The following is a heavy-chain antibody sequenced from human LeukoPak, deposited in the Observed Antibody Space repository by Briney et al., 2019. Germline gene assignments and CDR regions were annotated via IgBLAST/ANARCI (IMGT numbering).Heavy chain of an antibody. CDR2: IDRTSSLI. J-gene: IGHJ4*02. CDR1: AFTFSSYT. CDR3: AKGDNYGDYLSFDF. Sequence: GGSLRLSCAGSAFTFSSYTMIWVRHAPGKGLESVSSIDRTSSLIYYVDSVKGRFTIYRENDTNSVYMQMKRLRGEDTAVYYSAKGDNYGDYLSFDFWGQGTLVTVSS. D-gene: IGHD4-17*01. V-gene: IGHV3-21*01.